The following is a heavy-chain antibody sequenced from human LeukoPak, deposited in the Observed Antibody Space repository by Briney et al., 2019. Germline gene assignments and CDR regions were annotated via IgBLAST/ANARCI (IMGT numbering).Heavy chain of an antibody. D-gene: IGHD6-13*01. CDR1: GFTFTGYY. CDR3: ATHSSSWYGAYYFDY. V-gene: IGHV1-2*02. Sequence: ASVKVSCKASGFTFTGYYIHWVRQAPGQGLEWMGWINPNNGDTNYAQKFQGRVTMTRDTSISTAYMELSRLRSDDTAVYYCATHSSSWYGAYYFDYWGQGTLVTVSS. J-gene: IGHJ4*02. CDR2: INPNNGDT.